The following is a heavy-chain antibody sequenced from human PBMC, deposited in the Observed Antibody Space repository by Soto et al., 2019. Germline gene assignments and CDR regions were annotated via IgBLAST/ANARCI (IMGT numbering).Heavy chain of an antibody. CDR3: APGIFPIAVAGTGMAV. CDR2: FDPEDGET. J-gene: IGHJ6*02. V-gene: IGHV1-24*01. Sequence: ASVKVSCKVSGYTLTELSMHWVRQAPGKGLEWMGGFDPEDGETIYAQKFQGRVTMTEDTSTDTAYMELSSLRSEDTAVFSCAPGIFPIAVAGTGMAVWGQGTTVPVSS. CDR1: GYTLTELS. D-gene: IGHD6-19*01.